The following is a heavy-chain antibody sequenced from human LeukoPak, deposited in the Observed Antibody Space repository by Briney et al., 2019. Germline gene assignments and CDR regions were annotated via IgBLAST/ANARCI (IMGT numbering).Heavy chain of an antibody. CDR1: GFPFSIYG. CDR3: AKARNYGDYVAFDY. CDR2: IAYDGSNK. D-gene: IGHD4-17*01. Sequence: GGSLRLSCAASGFPFSIYGMHCVRQARGKGLEGGAVIAYDGSNKYYAYSVKGRITISRDNSKNTLYLQMNSLRTEDTAVYYCAKARNYGDYVAFDYWGQGTLVTVSS. V-gene: IGHV3-30*18. J-gene: IGHJ4*02.